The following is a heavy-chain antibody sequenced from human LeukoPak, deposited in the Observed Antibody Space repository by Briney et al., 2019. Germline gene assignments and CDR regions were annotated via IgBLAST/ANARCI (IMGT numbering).Heavy chain of an antibody. D-gene: IGHD1-26*01. V-gene: IGHV4-38-2*02. CDR3: ARESWELPFDY. Sequence: SETLSLTCTVSGYSISSGYYWGWIRQPPGKGLEWIGSIYHSGSTYYNPSLKSRVTISVDTSKNQFSLKLSSVTAADTAVYYCARESWELPFDYWGQGTLVTVSS. CDR2: IYHSGST. CDR1: GYSISSGYY. J-gene: IGHJ4*02.